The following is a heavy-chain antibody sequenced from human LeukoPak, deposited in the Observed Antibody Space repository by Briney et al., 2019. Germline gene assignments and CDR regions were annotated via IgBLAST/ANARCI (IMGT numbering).Heavy chain of an antibody. CDR1: GFTFSSYS. J-gene: IGHJ4*02. V-gene: IGHV3-21*01. CDR3: ARGLRYFDWSYVDY. D-gene: IGHD3-9*01. Sequence: PGGSLRLSYAASGFTFSSYSMNWVRQAPGKGLEWVSSISSSSSYIYYADSVKGRFTISRDNAKNSLYLQMNSLRAEDTAVYYCARGLRYFDWSYVDYWGQGTLVTVSS. CDR2: ISSSSSYI.